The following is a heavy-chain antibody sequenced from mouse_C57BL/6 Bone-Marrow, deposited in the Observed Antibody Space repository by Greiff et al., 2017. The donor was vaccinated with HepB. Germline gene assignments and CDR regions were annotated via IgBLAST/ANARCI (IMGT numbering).Heavy chain of an antibody. V-gene: IGHV3-6*01. CDR1: GYSITSGYY. J-gene: IGHJ2*01. Sequence: EVQLQQSGPGLVKPSQSLSLTCSVTGYSITSGYYWNWIRQFPGNKLEWMGYISYDGSNNYNPSLKNRISITRDTSKNQFFLKLNSVTTEDTATYYCARDLTGYFHYWGQGTTLTVSS. CDR3: ARDLTGYFHY. CDR2: ISYDGSN.